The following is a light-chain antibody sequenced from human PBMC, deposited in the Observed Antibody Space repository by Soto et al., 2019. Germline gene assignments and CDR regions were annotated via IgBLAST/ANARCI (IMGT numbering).Light chain of an antibody. Sequence: QSALTQPASVSGSPGQSITISCTGTSSDVGGYNHVSWYQQHPGKAPKLIIYEVRNRPSGVSNRLSGSMSGNTGSLTISGLQADDEADYYCCAYTGSSIRVFGRGTKLTVL. V-gene: IGLV2-14*01. CDR1: SSDVGGYNH. CDR3: CAYTGSSIRV. CDR2: EVR. J-gene: IGLJ3*02.